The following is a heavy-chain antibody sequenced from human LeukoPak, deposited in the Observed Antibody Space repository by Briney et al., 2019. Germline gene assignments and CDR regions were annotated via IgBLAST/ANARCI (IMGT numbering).Heavy chain of an antibody. D-gene: IGHD2-2*01. CDR2: IYSVGTT. CDR3: ARALERDIVLVPAANDY. CDR1: EFTVANKY. J-gene: IGHJ4*02. Sequence: GGSLRLSCAASEFTVANKYMTWVRQAPGKGLEWVALIYSVGTTFYADSVEGRFTISRDNAKNSLYLHMNSLRAEDTAVYYCARALERDIVLVPAANDYWGQGTLLTVSS. V-gene: IGHV3-53*01.